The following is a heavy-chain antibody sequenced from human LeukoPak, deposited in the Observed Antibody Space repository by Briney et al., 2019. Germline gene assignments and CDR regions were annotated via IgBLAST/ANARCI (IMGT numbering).Heavy chain of an antibody. CDR3: ASRRYCSGGSCYLDWYFDL. CDR2: IKQDGSEK. Sequence: GGSLRLSCAASGFTFSSYWMSWVRQAPGKGLEWVANIKQDGSEKYYVDSGKGRFTISRDNAKNSLYLQMNSLRAEDTAVYYCASRRYCSGGSCYLDWYFDLWGRGTLVTVSS. D-gene: IGHD2-15*01. CDR1: GFTFSSYW. V-gene: IGHV3-7*01. J-gene: IGHJ2*01.